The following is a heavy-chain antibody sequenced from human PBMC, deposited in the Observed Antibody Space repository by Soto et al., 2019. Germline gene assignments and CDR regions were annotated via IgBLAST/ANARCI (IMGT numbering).Heavy chain of an antibody. CDR2: INPSGGST. CDR1: GYTFTSYY. CDR3: ARRAIFYGMDV. V-gene: IGHV1-46*01. D-gene: IGHD3-3*01. J-gene: IGHJ6*02. Sequence: RXSVKFSCKGSGYTFTSYYMPWVRQAPGQGLEWMGIINPSGGSTSYAQKFQGRVTMTRDTSTSTVYMELSSLRSEDTAMYYCARRAIFYGMDVWGQGPTVTVSS.